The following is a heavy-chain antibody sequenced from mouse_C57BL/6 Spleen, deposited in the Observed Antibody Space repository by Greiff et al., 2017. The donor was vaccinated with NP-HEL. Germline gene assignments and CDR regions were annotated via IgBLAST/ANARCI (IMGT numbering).Heavy chain of an antibody. Sequence: EVQLVESEGGLVQPGSSMKLSCTASGFTFSDYYMAWVRQVPEKGLEWVANINYDGSSTYYLDSLKSRFIISRDNAKNILYLQMSSLKSEDTATYYCARAGMSNYGGNYAMDYWGQGTSVTVSS. D-gene: IGHD2-5*01. J-gene: IGHJ4*01. V-gene: IGHV5-16*01. CDR1: GFTFSDYY. CDR2: INYDGSST. CDR3: ARAGMSNYGGNYAMDY.